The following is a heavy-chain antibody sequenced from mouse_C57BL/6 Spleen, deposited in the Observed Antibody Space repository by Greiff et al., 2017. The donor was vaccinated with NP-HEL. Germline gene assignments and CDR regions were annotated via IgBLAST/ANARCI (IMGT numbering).Heavy chain of an antibody. Sequence: LQESGPELVKPGASVKISCKASGYAFSSSWMNWVKQRPGKGLEWIGRIYPGDGDTNYNGKFKGKATLTADKSSSTAYMQLSSLTSEDSAVYFCARSEGYFDYWGQGTTLTVSS. CDR3: ARSEGYFDY. CDR2: IYPGDGDT. CDR1: GYAFSSSW. V-gene: IGHV1-82*01. J-gene: IGHJ2*01.